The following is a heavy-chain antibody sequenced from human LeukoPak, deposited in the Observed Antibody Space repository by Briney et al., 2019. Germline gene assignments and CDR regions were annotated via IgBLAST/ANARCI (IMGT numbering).Heavy chain of an antibody. J-gene: IGHJ4*02. Sequence: GGSLRLSCAASGFTFKSYVMNWVRQSPGKGLEWVSAITGTGGTTYYADSVKGRFAISRDNSKNTLYLEMNTLRGEDTAVYFCAKGIGTTSLGVATLDSWGQGTLVTVS. CDR3: AKGIGTTSLGVATLDS. CDR2: ITGTGGTT. V-gene: IGHV3-23*01. CDR1: GFTFKSYV. D-gene: IGHD3-3*01.